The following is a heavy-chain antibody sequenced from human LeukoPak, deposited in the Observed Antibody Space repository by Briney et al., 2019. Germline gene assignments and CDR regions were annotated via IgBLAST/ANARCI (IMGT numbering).Heavy chain of an antibody. V-gene: IGHV3-30*18. J-gene: IGHJ6*02. CDR3: AKDLFEMQLRYFDWLPYPAIHGTDV. CDR2: ISYDGSNK. D-gene: IGHD3-9*01. Sequence: PGGSLRLSCAASGFTFSSYGMHWVRQAPGKGPEWVAVISYDGSNKYYADSVKGRFTISRDNSKNTLYLQMNSLRAEDTAVYYCAKDLFEMQLRYFDWLPYPAIHGTDVWGQGTTVTVSS. CDR1: GFTFSSYG.